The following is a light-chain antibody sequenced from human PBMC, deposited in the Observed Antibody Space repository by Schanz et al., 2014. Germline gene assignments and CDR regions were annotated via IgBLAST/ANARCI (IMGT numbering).Light chain of an antibody. Sequence: EIVLTQSPGTLSLSPGERATLSCRASQSVSSYLAWYQQIPGQAPRLLIYDASTRATGIPARFSGSGSGTDFTLTISRLEPEDFAVYYCQQYGSSPWTFGQGTKVEIK. CDR2: DAS. CDR3: QQYGSSPWT. V-gene: IGKV3-20*01. CDR1: QSVSSY. J-gene: IGKJ1*01.